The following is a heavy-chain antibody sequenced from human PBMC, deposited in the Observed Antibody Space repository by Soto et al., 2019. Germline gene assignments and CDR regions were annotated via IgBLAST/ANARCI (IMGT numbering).Heavy chain of an antibody. Sequence: SETLSLTCKVSGGSIGSYYWNWLRQPAGKGLEWIGYVYYTGSTNYNPSLEGRATISVDSSKNQVSLNLRSVTAADSATYYCARVLTYHYGMDVWGQGITVTVS. D-gene: IGHD3-16*01. CDR2: VYYTGST. J-gene: IGHJ6*02. V-gene: IGHV4-59*01. CDR3: ARVLTYHYGMDV. CDR1: GGSIGSYY.